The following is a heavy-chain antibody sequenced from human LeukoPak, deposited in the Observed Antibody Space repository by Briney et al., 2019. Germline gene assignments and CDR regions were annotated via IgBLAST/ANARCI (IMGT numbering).Heavy chain of an antibody. Sequence: SETLSLTCTVSGGSISSGSYYWSWIRQPAGKGREWIGRIYTSGSTNCNPSLKSRVTISVDTSKNQSSLKLSSVTAADTAVYYCARDRGLPWELLLWGQGTLVTVSS. V-gene: IGHV4-61*02. CDR1: GGSISSGSYY. CDR3: ARDRGLPWELLL. CDR2: IYTSGST. J-gene: IGHJ4*02. D-gene: IGHD1-26*01.